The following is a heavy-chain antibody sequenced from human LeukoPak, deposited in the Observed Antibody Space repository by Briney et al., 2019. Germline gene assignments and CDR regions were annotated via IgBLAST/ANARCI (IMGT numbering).Heavy chain of an antibody. J-gene: IGHJ4*02. V-gene: IGHV4-4*07. D-gene: IGHD3-22*01. CDR3: ARVHDSSGYYSNFDY. CDR1: GGSISSYY. Sequence: SETLSLTCTVSGGSISSYYRSWIRQPAGKGLEWIGRIYTSGSTNYNPSLKSRVTMSVDTSKNQFSLKLSSVTAADTAVYYCARVHDSSGYYSNFDYWGQGTLVTVSS. CDR2: IYTSGST.